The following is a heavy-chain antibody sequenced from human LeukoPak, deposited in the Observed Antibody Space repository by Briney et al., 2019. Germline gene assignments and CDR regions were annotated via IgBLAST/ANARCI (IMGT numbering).Heavy chain of an antibody. D-gene: IGHD3-22*01. Sequence: SETLSLTCTVSGASISSFYWSWIRQPPGKGLEWIGYIYYTGSTNYNPSLKSRVTLSVDTSKNQFSLKLSSVTAADTAVYYCAANMGYYDSSVDAFDIWGQGTMVTVSS. CDR1: GASISSFY. CDR2: IYYTGST. V-gene: IGHV4-59*08. J-gene: IGHJ3*02. CDR3: AANMGYYDSSVDAFDI.